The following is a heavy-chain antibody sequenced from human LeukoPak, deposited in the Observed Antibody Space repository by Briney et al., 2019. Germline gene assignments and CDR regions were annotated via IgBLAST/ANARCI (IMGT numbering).Heavy chain of an antibody. CDR1: GFNFSDSY. CDR3: ARMEGDRSEWYFDL. CDR2: ISSSSSTI. Sequence: GGSLRLSCAASGFNFSDSYMSWIRQAPGKGMERVSYISSSSSTIYYADTVKGRFTISRDNAKNSLYLQMNSLRAEDTAVYYCARMEGDRSEWYFDLWGRGTLVTVSS. V-gene: IGHV3-11*01. J-gene: IGHJ2*01. D-gene: IGHD2-21*02.